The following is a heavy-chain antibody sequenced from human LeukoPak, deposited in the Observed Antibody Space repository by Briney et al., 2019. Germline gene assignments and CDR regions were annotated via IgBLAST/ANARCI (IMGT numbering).Heavy chain of an antibody. CDR2: INHSGST. D-gene: IGHD4-11*01. CDR3: ARVPSSNYVRYYYYGMDV. J-gene: IGHJ6*02. Sequence: SETLSLTCAVYGGSFSGYYWSWIRQPPGKGLEWIGEINHSGSTNYNPSLKSRVTISVDTSKNQFSLKLSSVTAADTAVYYCARVPSSNYVRYYYYGMDVWGQGTTVTVSS. V-gene: IGHV4-34*01. CDR1: GGSFSGYY.